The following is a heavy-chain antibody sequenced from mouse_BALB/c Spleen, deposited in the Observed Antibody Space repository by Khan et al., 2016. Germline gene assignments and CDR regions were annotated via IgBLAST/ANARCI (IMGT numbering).Heavy chain of an antibody. V-gene: IGHV3-2*02. CDR2: ISYSGST. J-gene: IGHJ1*01. Sequence: QLEESGPGLVKPSQSLSLTCTVTGYSITSDYAWNWIRQFPGNKLEWMGYISYSGSTSYNPSLKSRISITRDTSKNQFFLQLNSVTTEDTATXYCARGAYYRYDWYFDVWGAGTTVTVSS. D-gene: IGHD2-14*01. CDR3: ARGAYYRYDWYFDV. CDR1: GYSITSDYA.